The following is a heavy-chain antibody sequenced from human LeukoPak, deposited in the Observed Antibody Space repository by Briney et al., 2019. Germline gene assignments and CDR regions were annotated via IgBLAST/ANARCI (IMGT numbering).Heavy chain of an antibody. D-gene: IGHD3-3*01. CDR1: GYTFTGYY. V-gene: IGHV1-2*02. CDR2: INPNSGGT. J-gene: IGHJ4*02. Sequence: GVSVKVSCKASGYTFTGYYMHWVRQAPGQGLEWMGWINPNSGGTNYAQKFQGRVTMTRDTSISTAYMELSRLRSDDTAVYYCARAAMVSTIFGVVIIPVADYWGQGTLVTVSS. CDR3: ARAAMVSTIFGVVIIPVADY.